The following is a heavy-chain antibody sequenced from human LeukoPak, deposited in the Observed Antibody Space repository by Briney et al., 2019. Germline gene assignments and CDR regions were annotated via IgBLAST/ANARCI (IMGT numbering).Heavy chain of an antibody. Sequence: GGSLRLSCAASGFTFSSFGMHWVRQAPGKGLEWVAVISYDGSNKYYADSVKGRFTISRDNSKNTLYLQMNSLRAEDTAVYYCARDSPRPYSGSYPVSPGGFDYWGQGTLVTVSS. CDR2: ISYDGSNK. V-gene: IGHV3-30*03. J-gene: IGHJ4*02. CDR3: ARDSPRPYSGSYPVSPGGFDY. CDR1: GFTFSSFG. D-gene: IGHD1-26*01.